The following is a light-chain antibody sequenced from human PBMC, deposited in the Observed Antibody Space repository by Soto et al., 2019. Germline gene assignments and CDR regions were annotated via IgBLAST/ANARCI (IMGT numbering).Light chain of an antibody. CDR1: QSVSSGY. J-gene: IGKJ1*01. CDR2: GAS. Sequence: EIVLTQSPGTLSLSPGERATLSCRASQSVSSGYLAWYQQTPGQAPRLLIYGASSRATGIPDRFSGSGSGTDFTLTISRLEPEDFAVYYCQQYGGSPWTFGQGTKVE. CDR3: QQYGGSPWT. V-gene: IGKV3-20*01.